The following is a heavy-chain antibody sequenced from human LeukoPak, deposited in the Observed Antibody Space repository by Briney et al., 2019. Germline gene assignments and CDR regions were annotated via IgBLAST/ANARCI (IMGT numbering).Heavy chain of an antibody. CDR1: GYTFSGYY. D-gene: IGHD2-15*01. V-gene: IGHV1-2*07. J-gene: IGHJ6*02. Sequence: ASMKVSCKASGYTFSGYYMHWVRQAPGQGLDWMGWINLNNGDTNFADKLQGRIIMTGDTSLSTAYLELSNLRSDDTAVYYCARGPRESTPFQYGMDVWGQGATVIVS. CDR3: ARGPRESTPFQYGMDV. CDR2: INLNNGDT.